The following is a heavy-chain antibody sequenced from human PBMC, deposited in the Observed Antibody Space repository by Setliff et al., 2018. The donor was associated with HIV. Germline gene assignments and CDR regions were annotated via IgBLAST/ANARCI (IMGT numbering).Heavy chain of an antibody. CDR2: ISTTSTYI. CDR3: ARDLGQQLVLGLDY. D-gene: IGHD6-13*01. J-gene: IGHJ4*02. Sequence: PGGSLRLSCAASGFTFSSYSMNWVRQAPGKGLEWVSPISTTSTYIYYADSVKGRFTISRDNAKNSLYLQMNSLRAEDTAVYYCARDLGQQLVLGLDYWGQGTLVTVSS. V-gene: IGHV3-21*01. CDR1: GFTFSSYS.